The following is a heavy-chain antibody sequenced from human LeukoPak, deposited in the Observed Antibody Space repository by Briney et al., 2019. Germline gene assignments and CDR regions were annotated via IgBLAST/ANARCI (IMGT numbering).Heavy chain of an antibody. V-gene: IGHV1-46*01. J-gene: IGHJ5*02. CDR2: INPSGGST. D-gene: IGHD3-16*01. CDR1: GYTSTSYY. CDR3: ARVFIDGGRWFDP. Sequence: ASVKVSCKASGYTSTSYYMHWVRQAPGQGLEWMGIINPSGGSTSYAQKFQGRVTMTRDTSTSTVYMELSSLRSEDTAVYYCARVFIDGGRWFDPWGQGTLVTVSS.